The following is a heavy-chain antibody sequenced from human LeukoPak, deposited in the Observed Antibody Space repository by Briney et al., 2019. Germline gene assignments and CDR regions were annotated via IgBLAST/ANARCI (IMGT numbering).Heavy chain of an antibody. CDR3: ARGPVYNYGLTFNY. V-gene: IGHV3-23*01. Sequence: GGSLRLSCVASGFTFRNCGMTWVRQAPGKGLEWVSTISGSDDGTYYADSVRGRFTTSRDNSKNTLYLQMKALRDEDTATYYCARGPVYNYGLTFNYWGQGTLVTISS. J-gene: IGHJ4*02. CDR1: GFTFRNCG. CDR2: ISGSDDGT. D-gene: IGHD5-18*01.